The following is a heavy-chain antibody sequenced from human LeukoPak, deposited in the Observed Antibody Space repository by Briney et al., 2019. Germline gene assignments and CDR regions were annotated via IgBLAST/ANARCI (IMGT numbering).Heavy chain of an antibody. V-gene: IGHV3-30-3*01. CDR1: GFTFSSYA. CDR2: ISYDGSNK. Sequence: PGRSLRLSCAASGFTFSSYAMHWVRQAPGKGLEWVAVISYDGSNKYYADSVKGRFTISRDNSKNTLYLQMNSLRAEDTAVYYCARGGIVVVPAAILRYYYYGMDVWGQGTTVTVSS. CDR3: ARGGIVVVPAAILRYYYYGMDV. D-gene: IGHD2-2*02. J-gene: IGHJ6*02.